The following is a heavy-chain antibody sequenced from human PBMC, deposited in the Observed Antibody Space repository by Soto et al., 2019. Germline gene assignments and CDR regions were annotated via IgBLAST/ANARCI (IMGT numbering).Heavy chain of an antibody. Sequence: SETLSLTCTVSGGSISSGGYYLSWIRQHPGKGLEWIGYIYYSGSTYYNPSLKSRVTISVDTSKNQFSLKLSSVTAADTAVYYCARHNPPHMVRGQAIFDYWGQGTLVTVSS. CDR1: GGSISSGGYY. J-gene: IGHJ4*02. CDR3: ARHNPPHMVRGQAIFDY. D-gene: IGHD3-10*01. CDR2: IYYSGST. V-gene: IGHV4-31*03.